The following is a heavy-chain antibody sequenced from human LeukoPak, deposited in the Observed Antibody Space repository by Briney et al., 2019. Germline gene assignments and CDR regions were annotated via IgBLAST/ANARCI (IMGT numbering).Heavy chain of an antibody. J-gene: IGHJ5*02. V-gene: IGHV1-2*02. CDR3: ARVGPLGEWLKFEGWFDP. Sequence: GASVKVSCKASGYTFTGYYMHSVREAPGQGLEWMGWINPNSGGTNYAQKFQGRVTMTRDTSVSTAYMELSRLRSDDTAVYYCARVGPLGEWLKFEGWFDPWGQGTLVTVSS. CDR2: INPNSGGT. D-gene: IGHD5-24*01. CDR1: GYTFTGYY.